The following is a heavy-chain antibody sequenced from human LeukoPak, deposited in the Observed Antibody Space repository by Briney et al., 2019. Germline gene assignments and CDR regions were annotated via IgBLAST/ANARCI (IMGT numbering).Heavy chain of an antibody. V-gene: IGHV4-34*01. CDR1: GGSFSGYY. D-gene: IGHD2-2*02. CDR2: INHSGST. CDR3: ARGSAAILRYFQH. J-gene: IGHJ1*01. Sequence: SETLSLTCAVYGGSFSGYYWSWIRQPPGKELEWIGEINHSGSTNYNPSLKSQVTISVDTSKNQFSLKLSSVTAADTAVYYCARGSAAILRYFQHWGQGTLVTVSS.